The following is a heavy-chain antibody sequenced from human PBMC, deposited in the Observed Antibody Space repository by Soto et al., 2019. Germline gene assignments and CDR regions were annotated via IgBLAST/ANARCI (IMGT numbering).Heavy chain of an antibody. V-gene: IGHV4-34*01. CDR3: ARGLGGRYSSSSNGFGY. J-gene: IGHJ4*02. CDR2: INHSGST. D-gene: IGHD6-6*01. Sequence: SETLSLTCAVYGGSFSGYYWSWIRQPPGKGLEWIGEINHSGSTNYNPSLKSRVTISVDTSKNQFSLKLSSVTAADTAVYYCARGLGGRYSSSSNGFGYWGQGTLVTVSS. CDR1: GGSFSGYY.